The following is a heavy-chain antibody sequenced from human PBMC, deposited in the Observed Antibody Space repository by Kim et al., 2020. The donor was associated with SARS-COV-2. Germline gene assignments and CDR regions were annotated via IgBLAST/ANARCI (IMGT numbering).Heavy chain of an antibody. V-gene: IGHV3-53*01. J-gene: IGHJ3*02. Sequence: GGSLRLSCAASGFTVGSNYMNWVRQAPGKGLEWVSIIYSAGSTYYADSVRGRFTLSRDNSKNTLYLQMNSLRAEDTAVYYCARDKYYYEIWGQGTMVTVSS. CDR1: GFTVGSNY. D-gene: IGHD3-10*01. CDR2: IYSAGST. CDR3: ARDKYYYEI.